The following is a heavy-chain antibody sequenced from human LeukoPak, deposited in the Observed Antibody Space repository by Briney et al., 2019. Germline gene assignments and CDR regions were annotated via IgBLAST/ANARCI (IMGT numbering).Heavy chain of an antibody. D-gene: IGHD6-13*01. CDR1: GYTFTSYD. CDR2: MNPNSGNT. V-gene: IGHV1-8*01. J-gene: IGHJ6*02. CDR3: ARGGLAPIAAAGIGYYYYYGMDV. Sequence: ASVKVSCKASGYTFTSYDINWVRQATGQGLEWMGWMNPNSGNTGYAQKFQGRVTMTRNTSISTAYMELSSLRSEDTAVYYCARGGLAPIAAAGIGYYYYYGMDVWGQGTTVTVSS.